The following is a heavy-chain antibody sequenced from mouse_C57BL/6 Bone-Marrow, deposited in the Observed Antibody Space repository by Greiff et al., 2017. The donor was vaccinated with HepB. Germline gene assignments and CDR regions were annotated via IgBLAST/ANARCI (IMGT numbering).Heavy chain of an antibody. J-gene: IGHJ1*03. D-gene: IGHD1-1*01. V-gene: IGHV5-4*01. CDR1: GFTFSSYA. Sequence: DVKLVESGGGLVKPGGSLKLSCAASGFTFSSYAMSWVRQTPEKRLEWVATISDGGSYTYYPDNVKGRFTISRDNAKNNLYLQRSHLKSEDTAMYYCARDYYGSSYWYFDVWGTGTTVTVSS. CDR3: ARDYYGSSYWYFDV. CDR2: ISDGGSYT.